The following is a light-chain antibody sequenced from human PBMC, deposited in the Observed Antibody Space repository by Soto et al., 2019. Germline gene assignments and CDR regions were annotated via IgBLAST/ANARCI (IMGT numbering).Light chain of an antibody. CDR2: DVS. CDR3: CSYTSGSTLVV. J-gene: IGLJ2*01. Sequence: QSVLTQPASVSESPGQSITISCAGTSSDVGGYNYVSWYQQHPGKAPKLIIHDVSNRPSGISNRFSGSKSGNTASLTISGLQAEDEADYFCCSYTSGSTLVVFGGGTKLTVL. V-gene: IGLV2-14*03. CDR1: SSDVGGYNY.